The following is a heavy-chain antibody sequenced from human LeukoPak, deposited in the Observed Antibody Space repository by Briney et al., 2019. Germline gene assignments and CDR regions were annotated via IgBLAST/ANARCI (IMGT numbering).Heavy chain of an antibody. CDR3: ARNIVVVPTVTGAFDV. D-gene: IGHD2-2*01. CDR1: GYSISSGYY. J-gene: IGHJ3*01. Sequence: SETLSLTCAVSGYSISSGYYWGWIRQPPGKGLEWIGSIYHSGSTYYNPSLKSRVTISVDTSKNQFSLKLSSVTAADTAMYYCARNIVVVPTVTGAFDVWGQETMVTVSS. CDR2: IYHSGST. V-gene: IGHV4-38-2*01.